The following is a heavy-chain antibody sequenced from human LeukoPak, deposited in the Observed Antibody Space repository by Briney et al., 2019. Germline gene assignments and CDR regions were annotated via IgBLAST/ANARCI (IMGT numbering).Heavy chain of an antibody. CDR2: INPSGGST. D-gene: IGHD4-17*01. CDR3: ARELHDYGDPNWFDP. CDR1: GYTFTSYY. V-gene: IGHV1-46*01. J-gene: IGHJ5*02. Sequence: ASVKVSCKASGYTFTSYYMHWVRQAPGQGLEWMGIINPSGGSTSYAQKFQGRVTMTRDTSISTAYMELSRLRSDDTAVYYCARELHDYGDPNWFDPWGQGTLVTVSS.